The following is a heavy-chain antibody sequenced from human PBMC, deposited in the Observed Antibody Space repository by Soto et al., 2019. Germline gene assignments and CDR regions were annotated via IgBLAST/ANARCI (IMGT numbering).Heavy chain of an antibody. CDR3: SRDLEGSDNFWRGWQFY. V-gene: IGHV1-69*06. Sequence: QVQLVQSGAEVKKPGSSVKVSCKASGGTFSRYAISWVRQAPGQGREWMGGIITIFGTENYAEKFHGRVKITADKSTSTAYMELSSLRSEDTAVYYCSRDLEGSDNFWRGWQFYWGQGTQVTVSS. D-gene: IGHD3-3*01. CDR2: IITIFGTE. CDR1: GGTFSRYA. J-gene: IGHJ4*02.